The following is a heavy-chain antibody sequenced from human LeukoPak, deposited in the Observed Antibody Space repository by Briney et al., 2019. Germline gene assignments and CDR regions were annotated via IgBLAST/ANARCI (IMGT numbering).Heavy chain of an antibody. CDR1: GGCFCRYD. D-gene: IGHD3-10*01. V-gene: IGHV3-21*01. Sequence: GGSLRLSCAASGGCFCRYDFKWVRQAPGKGLAWVSSFRHSCPCIYYADSVKGRFTFSRDSAKNSLSLHMSSLRAEDTAVNHCAREQDGSGSNWFDPWGQGTLVTVSS. J-gene: IGHJ5*02. CDR2: FRHSCPCI. CDR3: AREQDGSGSNWFDP.